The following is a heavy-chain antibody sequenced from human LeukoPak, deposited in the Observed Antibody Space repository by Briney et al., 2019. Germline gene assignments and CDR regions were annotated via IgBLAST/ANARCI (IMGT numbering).Heavy chain of an antibody. CDR3: ARADRLDGGPYLIGP. D-gene: IGHD2-21*01. V-gene: IGHV1-2*02. CDR1: GYSFTDYY. Sequence: ASVTVSCMSSGYSFTDYYMHWVRQAPGQGLDWMGWINPNSGGTSSAQKFQGRVTMTRDTSITTVYMEVSWLTSDDTAIYYCARADRLDGGPYLIGPWGQGTLVTVSS. J-gene: IGHJ5*02. CDR2: INPNSGGT.